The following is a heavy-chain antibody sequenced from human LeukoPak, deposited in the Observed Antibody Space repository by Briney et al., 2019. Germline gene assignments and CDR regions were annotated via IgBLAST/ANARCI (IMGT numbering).Heavy chain of an antibody. CDR2: ISYDGSNK. J-gene: IGHJ4*02. CDR1: GFTFSSYG. CDR3: ARDDSSGYDPTEGY. D-gene: IGHD3-22*01. Sequence: PGGSLRLSCAASGFTFSSYGMHWVRQAPGKGLEWVALISYDGSNKYYADSVKGRFTISRDNSKNSLYLQMNSLRAEDTAVYYCARDDSSGYDPTEGYWGQGTLVTVSS. V-gene: IGHV3-30*03.